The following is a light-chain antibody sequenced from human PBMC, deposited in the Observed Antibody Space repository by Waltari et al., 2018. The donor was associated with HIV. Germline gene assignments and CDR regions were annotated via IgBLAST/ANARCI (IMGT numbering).Light chain of an antibody. CDR3: AAWDDSLNGM. CDR2: TDD. V-gene: IGLV1-44*01. CDR1: SSTIGSNI. J-gene: IGLJ3*02. Sequence: QSVLTQPPSVSGTPGQNVTISCSGSSSTIGSNIVHWYQPLPAAAPKLLIYTDDQRPSGVPDRFSGSKSGTSASLAISGLQSADEADYYCAAWDDSLNGMFGGGTKLTVL.